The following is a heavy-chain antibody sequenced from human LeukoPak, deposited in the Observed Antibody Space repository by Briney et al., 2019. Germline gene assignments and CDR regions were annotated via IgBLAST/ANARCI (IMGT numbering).Heavy chain of an antibody. CDR3: TTGTTLWGPFDY. Sequence: PGGSLRLSCAASGFTFSNAWMNWVRQAPGKGLEWVGRIKSKTDGGTTDYAGPVKGRFTISRDDSKNTLYLQMNSLKTEDTAVYYCTTGTTLWGPFDYWGQGTLVTVSS. J-gene: IGHJ4*02. CDR2: IKSKTDGGTT. V-gene: IGHV3-15*07. D-gene: IGHD1-7*01. CDR1: GFTFSNAW.